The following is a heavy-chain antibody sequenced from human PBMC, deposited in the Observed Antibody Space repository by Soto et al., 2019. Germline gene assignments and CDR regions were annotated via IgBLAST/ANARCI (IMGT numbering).Heavy chain of an antibody. CDR1: GFSLSTSGVG. Sequence: SGPTLVNPTQTLTLTCTFSGFSLSTSGVGVGWIRQPPGKALEWLALIYWNDDKRYSPSLKSRLTITKDTSKNQVVLSMTNMDPVDTATYYCAHFSYYYDSSGYPGYWGQGTLVTVSS. CDR2: IYWNDDK. J-gene: IGHJ4*02. V-gene: IGHV2-5*01. CDR3: AHFSYYYDSSGYPGY. D-gene: IGHD3-22*01.